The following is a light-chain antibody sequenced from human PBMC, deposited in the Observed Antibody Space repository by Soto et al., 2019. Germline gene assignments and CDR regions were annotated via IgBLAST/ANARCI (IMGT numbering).Light chain of an antibody. CDR2: VGTGGIVG. CDR1: SGYSNYK. Sequence: QSVLTQPPSASASLGASVTLTCTLSSGYSNYKVDWYQQRPGKGPRFVMRVGTGGIVGSKGDGIPDRFSVLGSGLNRYLTIKNIQEEDESDYHCGADHGSGSNFGYRVFGGGTQLTVL. CDR3: GADHGSGSNFGYRV. V-gene: IGLV9-49*01. J-gene: IGLJ3*02.